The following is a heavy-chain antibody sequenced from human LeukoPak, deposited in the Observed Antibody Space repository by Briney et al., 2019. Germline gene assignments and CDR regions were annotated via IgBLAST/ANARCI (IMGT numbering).Heavy chain of an antibody. V-gene: IGHV3-7*01. D-gene: IGHD3-10*01. CDR3: ARGVWFGDGAFDI. J-gene: IGHJ3*02. Sequence: GGSLRLSCAASGFTFSSYWMSWVRQAPGKGLEWVANIKQGGSEKYYVDSVKGRFTISRDNAKNSLYLQMNSLRAEDTAVYYCARGVWFGDGAFDIWGQGTMVTVSS. CDR2: IKQGGSEK. CDR1: GFTFSSYW.